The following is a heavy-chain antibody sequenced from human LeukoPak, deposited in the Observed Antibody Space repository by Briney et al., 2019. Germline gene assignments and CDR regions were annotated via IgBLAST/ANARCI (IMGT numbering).Heavy chain of an antibody. V-gene: IGHV4-39*01. CDR3: ARQSFSYGDPPHY. CDR2: IYYSGST. D-gene: IGHD4-17*01. J-gene: IGHJ4*02. CDR1: GGSISSSSYY. Sequence: PSETLSLTCTVSGGSISSSSYYWGWIRPPPGKGLGWIGSIYYSGSTYYNPSLKSRVTISVDTSKNQFSLKPSSVTAADTAVYYCARQSFSYGDPPHYWGQGTLVTVSS.